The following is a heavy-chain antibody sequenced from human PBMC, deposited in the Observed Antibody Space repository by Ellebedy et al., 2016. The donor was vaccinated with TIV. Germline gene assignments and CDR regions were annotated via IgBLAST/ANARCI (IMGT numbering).Heavy chain of an antibody. D-gene: IGHD6-19*01. V-gene: IGHV3-23*01. CDR1: GFTFNNYA. Sequence: GESLKISCAASGFTFNNYAMSWVRQAPGKGLEWVSTISHTGSRTYYANSVEGRFIISRDNSKRTLYLQMNSLRAEDKAVYYCAKGRGGGSDSSAPRYYFDSWGLGTLVTVSS. CDR3: AKGRGGGSDSSAPRYYFDS. J-gene: IGHJ4*02. CDR2: ISHTGSRT.